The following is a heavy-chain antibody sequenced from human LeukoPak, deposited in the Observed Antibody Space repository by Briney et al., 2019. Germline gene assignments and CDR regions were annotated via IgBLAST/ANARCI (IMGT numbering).Heavy chain of an antibody. V-gene: IGHV1-8*03. Sequence: GASVKVSCKASGYTFTSYDINWVRQATGQGLEWMGWMNPNSGNTGYAQKFQGRVTITRNTSISTAYMELSGLRSEDTAVYYCARGSYYDFWSGYYGGYFDYWGQGTLVTVSS. D-gene: IGHD3-3*01. J-gene: IGHJ4*02. CDR3: ARGSYYDFWSGYYGGYFDY. CDR1: GYTFTSYD. CDR2: MNPNSGNT.